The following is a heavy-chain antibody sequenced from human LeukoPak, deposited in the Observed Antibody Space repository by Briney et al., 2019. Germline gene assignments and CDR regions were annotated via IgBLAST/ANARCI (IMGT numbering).Heavy chain of an antibody. CDR1: GYTFTGYY. V-gene: IGHV1-2*02. CDR3: ARGSNYDILTGYYIGAFDI. CDR2: INPNSGGT. J-gene: IGHJ3*02. D-gene: IGHD3-9*01. Sequence: GASVKVSCKASGYTFTGYYMHWVRQAPGQGLEWMGWINPNSGGTNYAQKFQGRVTMTRDTSISTAYMELRSLRSDDTAVYYCARGSNYDILTGYYIGAFDIWGQGTMVTVSS.